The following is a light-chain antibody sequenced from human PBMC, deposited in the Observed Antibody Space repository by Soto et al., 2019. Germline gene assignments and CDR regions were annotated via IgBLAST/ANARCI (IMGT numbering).Light chain of an antibody. V-gene: IGLV2-14*01. J-gene: IGLJ1*01. CDR2: EVS. CDR3: CSYVGSDSSFV. Sequence: QSVLTQPASVSGSPGQSIAISCTGTSSDVGAYNYVSWYQQQSGKAPKLMIHEVSNRPSGVPDRFSGSKSGITASLTISGLQAEDEADYYCCSYVGSDSSFVFGSGTQLTV. CDR1: SSDVGAYNY.